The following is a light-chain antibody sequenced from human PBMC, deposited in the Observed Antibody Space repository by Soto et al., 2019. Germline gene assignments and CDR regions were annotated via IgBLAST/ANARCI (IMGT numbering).Light chain of an antibody. CDR3: QQYGSSAYT. CDR1: QSVRSSY. J-gene: IGKJ2*01. Sequence: EIVLTQSPGTLSLSPGERATLSCRASQSVRSSYLAWYQQKPGQAPRLLIYGASSMATGIPDRFSGSGSGTDFTLTISRLEPEDFAVYYCQQYGSSAYTFGQGTKLEI. CDR2: GAS. V-gene: IGKV3-20*01.